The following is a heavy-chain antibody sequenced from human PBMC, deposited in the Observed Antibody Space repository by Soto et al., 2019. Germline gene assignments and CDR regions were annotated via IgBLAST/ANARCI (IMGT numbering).Heavy chain of an antibody. J-gene: IGHJ4*02. V-gene: IGHV4-59*01. D-gene: IGHD3-9*01. CDR1: GGSISSYY. CDR3: VRSSLPPRIFMYPFDY. Sequence: SATLSLTCTVSGGSISSYYWSWIRQPPGKGLEWIGYIYYSGSTNYNPSLKSRVTISVNTSKNQFSLKLTSVTAADTAVYYCVRSSLPPRIFMYPFDYCGLXTLVTVSS. CDR2: IYYSGST.